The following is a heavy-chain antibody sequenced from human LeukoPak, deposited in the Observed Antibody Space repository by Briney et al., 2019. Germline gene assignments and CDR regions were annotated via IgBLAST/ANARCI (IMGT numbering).Heavy chain of an antibody. CDR1: GFTFSSYA. D-gene: IGHD3-10*01. V-gene: IGHV3-23*01. J-gene: IGHJ4*01. CDR2: ISGSGGST. CDR3: AKPASITMVRGVIIGFDY. Sequence: GGSLRLSCAASGFTFSSYAMSWVRQAPGKGLEWVSAISGSGGSTYYADSVKGRFTNSRDNSKNTLYLQMNSLRAEDTAVYYCAKPASITMVRGVIIGFDYWGQGTLVTVSS.